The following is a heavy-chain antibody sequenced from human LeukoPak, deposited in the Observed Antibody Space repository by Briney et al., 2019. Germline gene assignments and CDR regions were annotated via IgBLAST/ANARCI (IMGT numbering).Heavy chain of an antibody. V-gene: IGHV4-59*01. CDR2: IYYDGST. J-gene: IGHJ4*02. CDR1: GGSINSYY. D-gene: IGHD3-22*01. Sequence: SETLSLTCTVSGGSINSYYWSWIRQPPGKGLEWIGYIYYDGSTNYNPSLKSRVTISVDTSKNQFSLKLSSMTATDTAVYYCARVAMAENYYDSSGYFDYWGQGTLVTVSS. CDR3: ARVAMAENYYDSSGYFDY.